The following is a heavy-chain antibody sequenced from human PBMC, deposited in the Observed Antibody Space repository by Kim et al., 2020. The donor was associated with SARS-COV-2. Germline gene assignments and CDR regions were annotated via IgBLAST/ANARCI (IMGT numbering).Heavy chain of an antibody. CDR3: ARDCCSSAMCPLVY. D-gene: IGHD2-2*01. CDR1: GFSFEHYG. Sequence: GGSLRLSCTASGFSFEHYGMSWVRQAPGKGLEWVGFIRSKVYGGTSENAASVKGRFIFSRDDSNSIAYLQMKSLKIDDTGIYHFARDCCSSAMCPLVYWG. V-gene: IGHV3-49*04. J-gene: IGHJ4*01. CDR2: IRSKVYGGTS.